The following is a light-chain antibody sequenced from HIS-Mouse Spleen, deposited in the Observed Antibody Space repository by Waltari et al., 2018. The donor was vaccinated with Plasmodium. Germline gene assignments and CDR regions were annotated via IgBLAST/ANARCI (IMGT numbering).Light chain of an antibody. Sequence: EIVLTQSPGTLSLSPGERATLSCRASQSVSSSYLAWYQQKPGQAPRLLSDGASSRATGIPDRFSGSGSGTDFTLTISRLEPEDFAVYYCQQYGSSYTFGQGTKLEIK. CDR2: GAS. V-gene: IGKV3-20*01. CDR1: QSVSSSY. J-gene: IGKJ2*01. CDR3: QQYGSSYT.